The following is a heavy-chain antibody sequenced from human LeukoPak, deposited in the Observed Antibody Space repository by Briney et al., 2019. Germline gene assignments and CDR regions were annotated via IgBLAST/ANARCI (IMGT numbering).Heavy chain of an antibody. J-gene: IGHJ4*02. D-gene: IGHD3-22*01. CDR3: ARDSRYDSSGYYRG. CDR2: IWYDGSNK. Sequence: PGGSLRLSCAASGFTFSSYGMHWVRQAPGKGLEWVAVIWYDGSNKYYADSVKGRFTISRDNSKNTLYLQMNSLRAEDTAVYYCARDSRYDSSGYYRGWGQGTLVTVSS. V-gene: IGHV3-33*08. CDR1: GFTFSSYG.